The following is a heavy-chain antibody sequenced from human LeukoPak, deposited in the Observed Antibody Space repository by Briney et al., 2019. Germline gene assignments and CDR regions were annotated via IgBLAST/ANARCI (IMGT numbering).Heavy chain of an antibody. D-gene: IGHD3-3*01. CDR3: ARFRFYIGRRMGWFDP. Sequence: SETLSLTCAVYGGSFSGYYWSWIRQPPGKGLEWIGEINHSGSTNYNPSLKSRVTISVDTSKNQFPLKLSSVTAADTAVYYCARFRFYIGRRMGWFDPWGQGTLVTVSS. V-gene: IGHV4-34*01. CDR2: INHSGST. J-gene: IGHJ5*02. CDR1: GGSFSGYY.